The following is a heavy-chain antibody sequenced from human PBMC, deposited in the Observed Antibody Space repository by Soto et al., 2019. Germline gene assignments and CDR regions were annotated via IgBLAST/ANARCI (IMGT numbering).Heavy chain of an antibody. CDR2: INHLGSI. Sequence: SSETLSLTCVVSGGSVSDYFWSWIRQPPGMALEWIGEINHLGSINYNPSLKSRVTMSVDTSKNQFSLTLNSVTAADTATYYCARGGISHWAYFYYMDVWDRGTTVTVSS. CDR3: ARGGISHWAYFYYMDV. J-gene: IGHJ6*03. D-gene: IGHD2-21*01. V-gene: IGHV4-34*01. CDR1: GGSVSDYF.